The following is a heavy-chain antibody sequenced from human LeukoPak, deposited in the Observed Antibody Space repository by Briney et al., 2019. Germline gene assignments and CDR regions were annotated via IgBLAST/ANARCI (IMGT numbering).Heavy chain of an antibody. D-gene: IGHD3-10*01. CDR2: INSDGSST. CDR1: GFTFSSYW. Sequence: PGGSLRLSCAASGFTFSSYWMHWVRQAPGKGLVWVSHINSDGSSTSYADSVKGRFTISRDNAKNTLYLQMNSLRAEDTAVYYCARWFGSTRGWFDPWGQGTLVTVSS. J-gene: IGHJ5*02. V-gene: IGHV3-74*01. CDR3: ARWFGSTRGWFDP.